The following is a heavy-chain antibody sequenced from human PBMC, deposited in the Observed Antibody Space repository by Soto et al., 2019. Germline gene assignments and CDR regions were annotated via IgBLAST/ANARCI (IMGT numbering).Heavy chain of an antibody. CDR3: AKELALHWFGP. J-gene: IGHJ5*02. CDR1: GFTFSSYA. Sequence: EVQLLESGGGLVQPGGSLRLSCAASGFTFSSYAMSWVRQAPGKGLEWVSAISGSGGSTYYADSVKGRFTISRDNSKNTRYLQMHSLSEEDTAVYYCAKELALHWFGPWGQGTLVTVSA. V-gene: IGHV3-23*01. CDR2: ISGSGGST. D-gene: IGHD1-26*01.